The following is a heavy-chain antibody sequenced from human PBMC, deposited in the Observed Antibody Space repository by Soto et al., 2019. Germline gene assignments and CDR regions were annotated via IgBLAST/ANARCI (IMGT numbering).Heavy chain of an antibody. CDR1: GCSISSGDCV. CDR2: ICYNGSP. Sequence: SETLSLPLPVSGCSISSGDCVRSWIRQPPGKGLEWIGSICYNGSPDYDPSLKSRVTRSVDTCENQFSLQLSYVTAADKAVYYCARVPTIFGVVGNWFDPWGQGNLVTV. V-gene: IGHV4-61*08. J-gene: IGHJ5*02. D-gene: IGHD3-3*01. CDR3: ARVPTIFGVVGNWFDP.